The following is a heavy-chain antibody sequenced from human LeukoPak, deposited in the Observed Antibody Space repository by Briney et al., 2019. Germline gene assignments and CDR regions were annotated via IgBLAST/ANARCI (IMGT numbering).Heavy chain of an antibody. Sequence: PWGSLRLSCAASGFTFTRYWMSWVRQAPGKGLEWVANINQDGRDSYYVDSVGGRFTVSRNNPKNSVHQQMDSLTAEDTAVYYCARVAGRGATDDAFDIWGQGTTAPGSS. J-gene: IGHJ3*02. CDR3: ARVAGRGATDDAFDI. CDR1: GFTFTRYW. V-gene: IGHV3-7*01. CDR2: INQDGRDS. D-gene: IGHD5-12*01.